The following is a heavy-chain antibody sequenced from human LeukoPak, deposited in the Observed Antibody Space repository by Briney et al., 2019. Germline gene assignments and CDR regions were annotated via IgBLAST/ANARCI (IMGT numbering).Heavy chain of an antibody. CDR2: ISSSSSYI. Sequence: GGSLRLSCAASGFTFSSYSMNWVRQAPGKGLEWVSSISSSSSYIYYADSVKGRFTISRDNAKNSLYLQMNSLRAEDTAVYYCGRDPGYCSSTSCQKYYYYYGMDVWGQGTTVTVSS. CDR1: GFTFSSYS. CDR3: GRDPGYCSSTSCQKYYYYYGMDV. D-gene: IGHD2-2*01. V-gene: IGHV3-21*01. J-gene: IGHJ6*02.